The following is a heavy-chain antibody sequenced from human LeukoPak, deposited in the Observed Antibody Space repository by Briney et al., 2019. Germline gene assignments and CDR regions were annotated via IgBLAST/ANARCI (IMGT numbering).Heavy chain of an antibody. CDR3: ARDSEGYCSGGSCHVLLDY. D-gene: IGHD2-15*01. Sequence: PGRSLRLSCAASGFTFSSYAMHWVRQAPGKGLEWVSYISSSSSTIYYADSVKGRFTISRDNAKNSLYLQMNSLRAEDTAVYYCARDSEGYCSGGSCHVLLDYWGQGTLVTVSS. CDR1: GFTFSSYA. CDR2: ISSSSSTI. J-gene: IGHJ4*02. V-gene: IGHV3-48*04.